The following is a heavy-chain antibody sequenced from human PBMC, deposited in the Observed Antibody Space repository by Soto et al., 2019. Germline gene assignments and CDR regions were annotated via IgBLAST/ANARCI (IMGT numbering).Heavy chain of an antibody. D-gene: IGHD5-12*01. CDR2: IKQDGSEK. CDR3: ARATSVDAY. V-gene: IGHV3-7*01. CDR1: GFAFSGYW. Sequence: EVQLVESGGDLVQPGGSLRLSCAASGFAFSGYWMSWVRQAPGKGLEGVANIKQDGSEKYYVDSVKGLFTISRDNAKNSLYLQMNSLRVEDTAVYYCARATSVDAYWGQGTLVTVSS. J-gene: IGHJ4*02.